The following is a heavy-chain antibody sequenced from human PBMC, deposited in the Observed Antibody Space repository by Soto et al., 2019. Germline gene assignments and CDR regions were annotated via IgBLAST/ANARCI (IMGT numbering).Heavy chain of an antibody. J-gene: IGHJ4*02. D-gene: IGHD6-19*01. CDR3: ASGRYSSGWAPFDY. CDR2: IYSGGST. V-gene: IGHV3-53*01. CDR1: GFTVSSNY. Sequence: GGSLRLSCAASGFTVSSNYMSWVRQAPGKGLEWVSVIYSGGSTYYADSVKGRFTISRDNSKNTLYLQMNSLRAEDTAVYYCASGRYSSGWAPFDYWGQGTLVTVSS.